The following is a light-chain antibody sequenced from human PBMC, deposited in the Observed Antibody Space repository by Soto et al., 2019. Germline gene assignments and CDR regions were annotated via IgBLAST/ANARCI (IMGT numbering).Light chain of an antibody. J-gene: IGKJ2*01. CDR3: QQYGSSPPYT. CDR1: QSVGNY. Sequence: EIVLTQSPATLSLSPGDRASLSCRASQSVGNYLAWYQHRPGQAPRLLIYDASNRAAGIPARFSGSGSGTDFTLTINSLEPEDFAVYYCQQYGSSPPYTFGQGTKLEIK. V-gene: IGKV3-11*01. CDR2: DAS.